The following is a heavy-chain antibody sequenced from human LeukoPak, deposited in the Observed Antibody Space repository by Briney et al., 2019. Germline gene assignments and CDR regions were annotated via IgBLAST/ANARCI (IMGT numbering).Heavy chain of an antibody. CDR1: GGSISSGGYS. Sequence: SETLSLTCAVSGGSISSGGYSWSWIRRPPGKGLEWIGYIYHSGSTYYNPSLKSRVTISVDRSKNQFSLKLSSVTAADTAVYYCARASWFGELMDYWGQGTLVTVSS. CDR2: IYHSGST. CDR3: ARASWFGELMDY. D-gene: IGHD3-10*01. V-gene: IGHV4-30-2*01. J-gene: IGHJ4*02.